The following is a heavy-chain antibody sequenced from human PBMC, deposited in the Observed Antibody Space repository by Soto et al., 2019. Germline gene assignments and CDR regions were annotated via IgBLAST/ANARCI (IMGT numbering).Heavy chain of an antibody. D-gene: IGHD3-10*01. J-gene: IGHJ5*02. V-gene: IGHV3-13*01. CDR3: ARGRSFSYDSTPPPMFDP. CDR2: IGTLSDT. Sequence: GGSLRLSXAGSGFTFSTFDIHWVRQAPGKGLEWVSDIGTLSDTFYAASVQGRFTISRQNAKNSVYLQMNSLRAGDTAFYYCARGRSFSYDSTPPPMFDPWGQGTLVTVSS. CDR1: GFTFSTFD.